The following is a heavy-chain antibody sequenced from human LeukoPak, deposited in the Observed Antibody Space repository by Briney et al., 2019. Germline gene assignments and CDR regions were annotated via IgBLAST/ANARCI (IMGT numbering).Heavy chain of an antibody. Sequence: GGSLRLSCTASGFIFNRSAMHWVRQPPGKGLEYLAAISSNGGSTEYAKSVKGRFTISRDNSKNTLYLQMGTLRTEDTAVYFCARGGATTRRPLDSWGQGTLVTVS. CDR2: ISSNGGST. CDR1: GFIFNRSA. V-gene: IGHV3-64*01. CDR3: ARGGATTRRPLDS. D-gene: IGHD1-26*01. J-gene: IGHJ4*02.